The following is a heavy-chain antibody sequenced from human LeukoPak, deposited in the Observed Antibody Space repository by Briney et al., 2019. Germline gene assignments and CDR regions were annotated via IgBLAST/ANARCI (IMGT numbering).Heavy chain of an antibody. CDR1: GYTFTSYG. D-gene: IGHD3-10*01. J-gene: IGHJ5*02. CDR2: ISAYNGNT. CDR3: ARDRYYGSGSYYKDNWFDP. V-gene: IGHV1-18*01. Sequence: ASVKVSCKASGYTFTSYGISWVRQAPGQGLEWMGWISAYNGNTNYAQKLQGRVTMTTDTSTSTAYMELRSLRSDDTAVYYCARDRYYGSGSYYKDNWFDPWGQGTLVTVSS.